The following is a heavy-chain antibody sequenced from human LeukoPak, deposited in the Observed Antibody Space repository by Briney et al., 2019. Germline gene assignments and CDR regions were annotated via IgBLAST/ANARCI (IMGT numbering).Heavy chain of an antibody. J-gene: IGHJ4*02. CDR2: IYPGDSDT. D-gene: IGHD3-22*01. CDR3: ARLRYYYDSSGYSYYFDY. CDR1: GYSFTSYW. V-gene: IGHV5-51*01. Sequence: GESLKISCQGSGYSFTSYWIGWVRQMPGKGLEWMGIIYPGDSDTRYSPSFQGQVTISADKSISTAYLQWSSLKASDTAMYYCARLRYYYDSSGYSYYFDYWGQGTLVTVSS.